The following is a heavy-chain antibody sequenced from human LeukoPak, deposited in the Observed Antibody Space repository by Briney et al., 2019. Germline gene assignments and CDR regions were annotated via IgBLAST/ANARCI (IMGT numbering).Heavy chain of an antibody. CDR3: ARHTSMVRGVMKYYFDY. CDR1: GGAISSSSYY. J-gene: IGHJ4*02. Sequence: PSETLSLTCTVSGGAISSSSYYWVWMRQRPGKGLEWIGSIYYSGSTYYNPSLKSRVTISVDTSKNQFSLRLNSVTAADTAVYYCARHTSMVRGVMKYYFDYWGQGTLATVSS. CDR2: IYYSGST. V-gene: IGHV4-39*01. D-gene: IGHD3-10*01.